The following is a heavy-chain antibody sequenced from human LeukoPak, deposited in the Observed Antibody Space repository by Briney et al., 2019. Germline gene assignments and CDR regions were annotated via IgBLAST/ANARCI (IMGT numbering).Heavy chain of an antibody. Sequence: ASVKVSCKASGYTFTSYAMHWVRQAPGQRLEWMGWINAGNGNTKYSQKFQGRVTITRDTSASTAYMELSSLRSEDTAVYYCARELERIVVVSLPSDYWGQGTLVTVSS. V-gene: IGHV1-3*01. CDR2: INAGNGNT. J-gene: IGHJ4*02. CDR1: GYTFTSYA. D-gene: IGHD2-21*01. CDR3: ARELERIVVVSLPSDY.